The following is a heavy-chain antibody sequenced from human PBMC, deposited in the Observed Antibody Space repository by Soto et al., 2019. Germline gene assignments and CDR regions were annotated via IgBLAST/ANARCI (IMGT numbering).Heavy chain of an antibody. J-gene: IGHJ4*02. V-gene: IGHV1-3*01. CDR3: ARKYGGSVY. CDR2: INAGNGHT. Sequence: VASVKVSCKASGYTFTTYSLHWVRQAPGQSLEWMGRINAGNGHTENSQKFQDRVSITRDTSANTVYMELTSLRSEDTTVYFCARKYGGSVYWGQGTQVTVSS. D-gene: IGHD5-12*01. CDR1: GYTFTTYS.